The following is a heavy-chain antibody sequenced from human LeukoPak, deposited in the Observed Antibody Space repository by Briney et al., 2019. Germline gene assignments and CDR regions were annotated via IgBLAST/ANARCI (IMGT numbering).Heavy chain of an antibody. CDR3: ARVGPIDYYYYPMDV. CDR1: GYTFTSYY. CDR2: LNPDGGGA. J-gene: IGHJ6*02. Sequence: ASVKVSCKASGYTFTSYYMHWVRQAPGQGLEWMGWLNPDGGGAYYAQSFQGRVTMTRDTSISTAYMELSSLRFDDTAVYYCARVGPIDYYYYPMDVWGQGTTVTVSS. V-gene: IGHV1-2*02.